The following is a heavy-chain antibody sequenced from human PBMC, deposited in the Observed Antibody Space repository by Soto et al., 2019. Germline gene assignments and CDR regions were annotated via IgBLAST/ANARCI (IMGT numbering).Heavy chain of an antibody. Sequence: GASVKVSCKASGGTFSSYAISWVRQAPGQGLEWMGGIIPIFGTANYAQKFQGRVTITADESTSTAYMELSSLRSEDTAVYYCARXAKHYEFWSGYYYYFAYWGQGTLVTVSS. CDR1: GGTFSSYA. CDR2: IIPIFGTA. CDR3: ARXAKHYEFWSGYYYYFAY. V-gene: IGHV1-69*13. J-gene: IGHJ4*02. D-gene: IGHD3-3*01.